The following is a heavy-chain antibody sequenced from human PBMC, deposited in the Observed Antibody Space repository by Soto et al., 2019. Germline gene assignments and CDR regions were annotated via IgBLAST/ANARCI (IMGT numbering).Heavy chain of an antibody. CDR1: GFTFSSYS. CDR3: ARGPQIDWLIGYYYYSYGMDV. D-gene: IGHD3-9*01. V-gene: IGHV3-48*02. J-gene: IGHJ6*02. CDR2: ISSGTSTI. Sequence: GGSLRLSCAASGFTFSSYSMNWVRQAPGKGLEWVSYISSGTSTIYYADSVKGRFTISRDNAKNSLYLQMDSLRDEDTAVYYCARGPQIDWLIGYYYYSYGMDVWGQGTTVTVSS.